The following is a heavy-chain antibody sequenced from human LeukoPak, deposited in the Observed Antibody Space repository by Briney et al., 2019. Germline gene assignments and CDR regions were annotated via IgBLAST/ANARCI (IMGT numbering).Heavy chain of an antibody. Sequence: SETLSLTCTVSGGSISSYYWSWIRQPPGKGLEWIGYIYYSGSTNYNPSLKSRVTISVDTSKNQFSLKLSPVTAADTAVYYCARMTLVVVPAAVGYAFDIWGQGTMVTVSS. CDR1: GGSISSYY. D-gene: IGHD2-2*01. V-gene: IGHV4-59*01. CDR3: ARMTLVVVPAAVGYAFDI. CDR2: IYYSGST. J-gene: IGHJ3*02.